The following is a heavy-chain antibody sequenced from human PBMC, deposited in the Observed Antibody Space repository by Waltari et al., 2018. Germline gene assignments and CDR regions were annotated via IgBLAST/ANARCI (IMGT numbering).Heavy chain of an antibody. V-gene: IGHV3-53*01. CDR3: ARAGLGSPSQWLQLLDS. CDR1: GFSLKNNY. D-gene: IGHD5-12*01. J-gene: IGHJ4*02. Sequence: EVQLVESGGGLIQPGASLRLSCAASGFSLKNNYMSWVRQAPGKGLQGGSVIYAGIVGTFYAESVKRRFTISRDNSENTLYLDLDRLPPADTAVYYCARAGLGSPSQWLQLLDSWGRGTLVTVSS. CDR2: IYAGIVGT.